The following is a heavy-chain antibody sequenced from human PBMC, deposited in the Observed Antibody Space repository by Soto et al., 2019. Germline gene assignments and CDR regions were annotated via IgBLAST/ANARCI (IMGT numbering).Heavy chain of an antibody. J-gene: IGHJ6*02. CDR1: GFTFSSYA. D-gene: IGHD2-2*01. CDR3: AKGAKTRADCSSTSCYRSYYYGLDV. Sequence: GGSLRLSCAASGFTFSSYAMSWVRQAPGKGLEWVSAISGSGGSTYYADSVKGRFTISRDNSKNTLYLQMNSLRAEDTAVYYCAKGAKTRADCSSTSCYRSYYYGLDVWGQGTTVTVSS. V-gene: IGHV3-23*01. CDR2: ISGSGGST.